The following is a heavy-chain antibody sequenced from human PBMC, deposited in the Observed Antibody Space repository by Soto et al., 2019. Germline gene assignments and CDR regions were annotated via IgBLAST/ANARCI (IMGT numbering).Heavy chain of an antibody. J-gene: IGHJ4*02. D-gene: IGHD6-13*01. Sequence: LRLSCVASGITFISRAMSWVRQAPGKGLEWIGYIYHSGSTYYNPSLKSRVTISVDRPKNQFSLKLSSVTAADTAVYYCARGGAAAGIDYWGQGTLVTVS. CDR2: IYHSGST. V-gene: IGHV4-30-2*01. CDR3: ARGGAAAGIDY. CDR1: GITFISRA.